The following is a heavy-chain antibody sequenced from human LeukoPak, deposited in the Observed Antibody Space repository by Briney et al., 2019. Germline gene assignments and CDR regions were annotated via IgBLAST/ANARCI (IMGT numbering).Heavy chain of an antibody. V-gene: IGHV4-34*01. J-gene: IGHJ4*02. CDR2: IYYSGST. CDR1: GGSFSGYY. D-gene: IGHD3-10*01. CDR3: ARHISYYYGSGSYN. Sequence: SETLSLTCAVYGGSFSGYYWSWIRQPPGKGLEWIGSIYYSGSTYYNPSLKSRVTISVDTSKNQFSLKLSSVTAADTAVYYCARHISYYYGSGSYNWGQGTLVTVSS.